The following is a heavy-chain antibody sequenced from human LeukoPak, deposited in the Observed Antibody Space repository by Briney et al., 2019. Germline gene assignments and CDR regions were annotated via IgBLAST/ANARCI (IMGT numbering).Heavy chain of an antibody. CDR3: ARANFGYYDSSGLDY. Sequence: ASVKVSCKASGYTFTGYYMHWVRQAPGQGLEWMGWTNPNSGGTNYAQKLQGRVTMTTDTSTSTAYMELRSLRSDDTAVYYCARANFGYYDSSGLDYWGQGTLVTVSS. CDR1: GYTFTGYY. J-gene: IGHJ4*02. D-gene: IGHD3-22*01. V-gene: IGHV1-2*02. CDR2: TNPNSGGT.